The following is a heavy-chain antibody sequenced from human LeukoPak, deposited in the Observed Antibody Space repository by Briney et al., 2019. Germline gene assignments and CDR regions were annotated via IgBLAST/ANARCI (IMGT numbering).Heavy chain of an antibody. J-gene: IGHJ1*01. D-gene: IGHD3-22*01. Sequence: GGSLRLSCAASGFTVNNNYMSWVRQVPGKGLEWVSVIYSGSTTSYADSVKGRFTISRDNSKNTLYLQMNSLRAEDTAVYYCARFNDGYYSYFQYWGQGTLVTVSS. V-gene: IGHV3-66*01. CDR3: ARFNDGYYSYFQY. CDR1: GFTVNNNY. CDR2: IYSGSTT.